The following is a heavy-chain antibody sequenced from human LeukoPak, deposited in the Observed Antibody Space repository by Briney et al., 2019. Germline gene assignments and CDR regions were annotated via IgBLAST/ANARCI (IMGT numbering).Heavy chain of an antibody. D-gene: IGHD1-26*01. J-gene: IGHJ3*02. V-gene: IGHV3-30*02. CDR3: AREIGSQGVDAFDI. CDR1: GFTFSSYG. Sequence: GSLRLSCAASGFTFSSYGMHWVRQAPGKGLEWVAFIRNDGNIKYYADSVKGRSTISRDNSRNTMYLQMNSLRAEDTAVYYCAREIGSQGVDAFDIWGQGTMVTVSS. CDR2: IRNDGNIK.